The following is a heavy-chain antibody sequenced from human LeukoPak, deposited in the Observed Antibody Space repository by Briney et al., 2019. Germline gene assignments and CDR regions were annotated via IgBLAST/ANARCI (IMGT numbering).Heavy chain of an antibody. J-gene: IGHJ3*01. CDR2: IIPILGIA. CDR3: AKSNLWDGDLYDAYDV. CDR1: GGTFSSYA. Sequence: ASVKVSCKASGGTFSSYAISWVRQAPGQGLEWMGRIIPILGIANYAQKFQGRVTITADKSTSTAYMELNSLRAEDTAVYYCAKSNLWDGDLYDAYDVWGQGAMVTVSS. V-gene: IGHV1-69*04. D-gene: IGHD3-10*01.